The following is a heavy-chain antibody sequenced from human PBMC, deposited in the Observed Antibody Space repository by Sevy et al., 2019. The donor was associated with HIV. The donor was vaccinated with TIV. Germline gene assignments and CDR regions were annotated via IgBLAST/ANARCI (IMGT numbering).Heavy chain of an antibody. CDR1: GFTVSTNY. J-gene: IGHJ4*02. Sequence: GGSLRLSCAASGFTVSTNYMSWVRQAPGKGLEWVSVIYSGGSTYYADSVKGRFTISRDNSKNTLYLQMNSLRAEDTAVYYCARQYYYDSRYSYYFDYWGQGTLVTVSS. CDR3: ARQYYYDSRYSYYFDY. CDR2: IYSGGST. D-gene: IGHD3-22*01. V-gene: IGHV3-53*01.